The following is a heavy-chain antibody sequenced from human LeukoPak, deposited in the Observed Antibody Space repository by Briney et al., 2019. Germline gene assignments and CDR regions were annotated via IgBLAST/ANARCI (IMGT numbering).Heavy chain of an antibody. D-gene: IGHD3-10*01. CDR2: ITAYNDNT. CDR1: GYTFTSYG. Sequence: ASVKVSCKASGYTFTSYGISWVRQAPGQGLEWMGWITAYNDNTNYAQKLQGRVTMTTDTSTSTAYMELRSLRSDDTAVYYCARALLWFWEPSHIDYWGQGTLVTASS. V-gene: IGHV1-18*01. CDR3: ARALLWFWEPSHIDY. J-gene: IGHJ4*02.